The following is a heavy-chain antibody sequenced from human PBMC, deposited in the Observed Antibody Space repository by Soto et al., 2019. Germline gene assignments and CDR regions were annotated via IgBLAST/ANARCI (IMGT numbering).Heavy chain of an antibody. Sequence: QVQLVESGGGEVQPGRSLRLSCAASGLTFSSYGMHWVRQAPGKGLEWVAVISYDGSEKYHADSVKGRFTISRDNSKNTVYLQMNSLRIEDTAVYYCARDSDGSMVREIIMDDFDFWGQGTLVTVSS. V-gene: IGHV3-30*03. CDR2: ISYDGSEK. D-gene: IGHD3-10*01. J-gene: IGHJ4*02. CDR1: GLTFSSYG. CDR3: ARDSDGSMVREIIMDDFDF.